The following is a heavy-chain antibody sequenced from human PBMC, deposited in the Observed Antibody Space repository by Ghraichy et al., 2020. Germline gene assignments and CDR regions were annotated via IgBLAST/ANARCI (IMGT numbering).Heavy chain of an antibody. CDR2: TYYRSTWYT. Sequence: SQTLSLTCAISGDSVSSNSAAWNWISPAPSRGLEWLGRTYYRSTWYTDYAPSVRSRVTINSDTSKNQFSLQLSSVTPEDTAVYYCARGPAAIDYWGQGTLVTVSS. J-gene: IGHJ4*02. D-gene: IGHD2-2*01. CDR1: GDSVSSNSAA. CDR3: ARGPAAIDY. V-gene: IGHV6-1*01.